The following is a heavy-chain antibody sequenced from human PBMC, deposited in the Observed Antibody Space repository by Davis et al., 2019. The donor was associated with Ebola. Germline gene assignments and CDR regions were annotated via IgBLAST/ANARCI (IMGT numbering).Heavy chain of an antibody. Sequence: AASVKVSCKASGGTFSSYAISWVRQAPGQGLEWMGGIIPIFGTANYAQKFQGRVTITADESTSTAYMELRSLRSDDTAVYYCARVGYSSSLFNYWGQGTLVTVSS. CDR1: GGTFSSYA. V-gene: IGHV1-69*13. J-gene: IGHJ4*02. CDR3: ARVGYSSSLFNY. D-gene: IGHD6-19*01. CDR2: IIPIFGTA.